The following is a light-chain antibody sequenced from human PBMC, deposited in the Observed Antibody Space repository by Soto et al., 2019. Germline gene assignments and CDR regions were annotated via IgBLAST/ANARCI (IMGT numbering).Light chain of an antibody. J-gene: IGKJ1*01. CDR2: GAS. V-gene: IGKV3-20*01. CDR1: QSVTSNY. Sequence: ENVLKQSPGTLSLSPGERATLSCGASQSVTSNYLAWYQQKPGQAPRLLIFGASIRVTGIPDRFIGSGSGTDFTLTITRLEPEDFAVYYCQHYVTSLTTFGQGTNVDI. CDR3: QHYVTSLTT.